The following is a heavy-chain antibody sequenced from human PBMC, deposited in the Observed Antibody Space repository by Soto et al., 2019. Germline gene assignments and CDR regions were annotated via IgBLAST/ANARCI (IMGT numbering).Heavy chain of an antibody. J-gene: IGHJ6*02. CDR2: IYYSGST. V-gene: IGHV4-59*01. CDR1: GGSISSYY. Sequence: SETLFLTCTVSGGSISSYYWSWIRQPPGKGLEWIGYIYYSGSTNYNPSLKSRVTISVDTSKNQFSLKLSSVTAADTAVYYCAGGEQLVLLYYYGMDVWGQGTTVTVSS. D-gene: IGHD6-6*01. CDR3: AGGEQLVLLYYYGMDV.